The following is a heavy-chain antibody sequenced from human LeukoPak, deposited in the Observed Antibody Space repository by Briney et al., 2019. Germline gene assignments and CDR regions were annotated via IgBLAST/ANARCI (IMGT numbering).Heavy chain of an antibody. CDR3: ARLKQWLETLDY. Sequence: SQTLSLTCTVSGGSISSGDYYWSWTPQPPGKGLEWFGYIYYSGSTYYNPSLKSRVTISVDTSKNQFSLKLSSVTAADTAVYYCARLKQWLETLDYWGQGTLVTVSS. CDR1: GGSISSGDYY. J-gene: IGHJ4*02. V-gene: IGHV4-30-4*01. CDR2: IYYSGST. D-gene: IGHD6-19*01.